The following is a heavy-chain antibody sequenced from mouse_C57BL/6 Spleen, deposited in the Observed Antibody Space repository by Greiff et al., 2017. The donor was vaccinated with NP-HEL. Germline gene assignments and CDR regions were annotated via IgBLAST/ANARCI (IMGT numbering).Heavy chain of an antibody. CDR3: ASYYVGAMDY. CDR2: ISNGGGST. D-gene: IGHD1-1*02. J-gene: IGHJ4*01. CDR1: GFTFSDYY. V-gene: IGHV5-12*01. Sequence: EVKLVESGGGLVQPGGSLKLSCAASGFTFSDYYMYWVRQTPEKRLEWVAYISNGGGSTYYPDTVKGRFTISRDNAKNTLYLQMSRLKSEDTAMYYCASYYVGAMDYWGQGTSVTVSS.